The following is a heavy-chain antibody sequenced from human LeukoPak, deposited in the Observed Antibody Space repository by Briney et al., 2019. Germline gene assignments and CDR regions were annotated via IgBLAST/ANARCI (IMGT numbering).Heavy chain of an antibody. CDR3: AKTPTVVPAAYDY. D-gene: IGHD2-2*01. Sequence: GGSLRLSCAASEFTFSSYARSWVRQAPGKGLEWVSAISGSGGSTYYADSVKGRFTISRDNSKNTLYLQMNSLRAEDTAVYYCAKTPTVVPAAYDYWGQGILVTVSS. CDR2: ISGSGGST. CDR1: EFTFSSYA. V-gene: IGHV3-23*01. J-gene: IGHJ4*02.